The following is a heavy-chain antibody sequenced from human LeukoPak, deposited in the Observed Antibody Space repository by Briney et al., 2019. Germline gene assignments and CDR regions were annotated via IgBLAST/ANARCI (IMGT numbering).Heavy chain of an antibody. V-gene: IGHV3-11*05. D-gene: IGHD5-18*01. Sequence: GGSVRLSCAASGFSFSDYYMAWIRPAPGKGLEWVAYISSSGSYTNYADSVKGRFTISKDNAKNSLYLQRNSLRAEDTAVYYCARVRGYTGMVDYWGQGTLVTVSS. CDR2: ISSSGSYT. CDR1: GFSFSDYY. J-gene: IGHJ4*02. CDR3: ARVRGYTGMVDY.